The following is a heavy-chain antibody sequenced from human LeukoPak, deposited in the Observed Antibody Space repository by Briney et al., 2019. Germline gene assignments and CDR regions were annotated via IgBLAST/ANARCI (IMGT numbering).Heavy chain of an antibody. J-gene: IGHJ4*02. D-gene: IGHD4-17*01. Sequence: GASVKVSCKASGYTFTNYGISWVRQAPGQGLEWMGWISAFNGNTNYAQKLQGRVTMTTDTSTSTAYMELRSLRSDDTAVYYCARDRGDYGDYWDDDYWGQGTLVTVSS. CDR1: GYTFTNYG. V-gene: IGHV1-18*01. CDR2: ISAFNGNT. CDR3: ARDRGDYGDYWDDDY.